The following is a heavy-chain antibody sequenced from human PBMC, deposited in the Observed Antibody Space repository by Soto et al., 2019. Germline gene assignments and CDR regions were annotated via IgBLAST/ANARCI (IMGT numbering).Heavy chain of an antibody. CDR2: ISWNSGSI. V-gene: IGHV3-9*01. CDR3: AKPTGQLVSAEYFQH. Sequence: GGSLRLSCAASGFTFDDYAMHWVRQAPGKGLEWVSGISWNSGSIGYADSVKGRFTISRDNAKNSLYLQMNSLRAEDTALYYCAKPTGQLVSAEYFQHWGQGTLVTVSS. D-gene: IGHD6-6*01. CDR1: GFTFDDYA. J-gene: IGHJ1*01.